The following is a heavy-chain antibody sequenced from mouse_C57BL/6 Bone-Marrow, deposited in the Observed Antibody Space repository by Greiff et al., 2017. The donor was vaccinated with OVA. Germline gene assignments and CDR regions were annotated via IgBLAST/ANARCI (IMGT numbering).Heavy chain of an antibody. Sequence: EVQVVESGGGLVKPGGSLKLSCAASGFTFSSYAMSWVRQTPEKRLEWVATISDGGSYTYYPDNVKGRFTISRDNAKNNLYLQMSHLKSEDTAMYYCARDRAVGAFDYWGQGTTLTVSS. J-gene: IGHJ2*01. CDR2: ISDGGSYT. V-gene: IGHV5-4*01. CDR1: GFTFSSYA. CDR3: ARDRAVGAFDY. D-gene: IGHD1-1*01.